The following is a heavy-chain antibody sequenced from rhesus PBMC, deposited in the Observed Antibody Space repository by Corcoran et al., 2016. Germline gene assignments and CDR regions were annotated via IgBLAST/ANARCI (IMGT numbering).Heavy chain of an antibody. V-gene: IGHV1-111*02. CDR3: ATTLVYAFDF. CDR1: GYTFTDYY. CDR2: VDPEDGEA. Sequence: EVQLVQSGAEVKKPGASVKISCKASGYTFTDYYLPWVPPDPGKGLEWMGRVDPEDGEAIHAQKCQDRVTITADTSTDTAYMELSSLRSEDTAVYYCATTLVYAFDFWGQGLRVTVSS. J-gene: IGHJ3*01.